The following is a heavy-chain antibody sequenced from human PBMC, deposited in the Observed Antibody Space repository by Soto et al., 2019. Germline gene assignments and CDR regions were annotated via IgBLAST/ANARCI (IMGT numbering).Heavy chain of an antibody. CDR3: VRRVSGNYDY. D-gene: IGHD1-7*01. J-gene: IGHJ4*02. Sequence: EVQLAESGGGMVQPGGSLRLSCVASGFTFSSYDMHWVRQAPGKGLEYVSSISSNGGTTYYGNSVKGRFTISRDNSKNTPYLQMGSLRAEGMAVYYCVRRVSGNYDYWGQGTLVTVSS. CDR2: ISSNGGTT. CDR1: GFTFSSYD. V-gene: IGHV3-64*01.